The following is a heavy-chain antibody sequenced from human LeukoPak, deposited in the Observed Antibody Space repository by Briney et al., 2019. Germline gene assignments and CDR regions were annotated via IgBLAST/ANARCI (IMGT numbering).Heavy chain of an antibody. CDR1: GGSISSSSYY. J-gene: IGHJ4*02. V-gene: IGHV4-39*07. D-gene: IGHD6-19*01. Sequence: SETLSLTCTVSGGSISSSSYYWGWIRQPPGKGLEWIGSIYSSGSTYSNPSLESRVTISVDTSKNQFSLKLSSVTAADTAVYYCARRYSSAWAFDYWGQGTLVTVSS. CDR3: ARRYSSAWAFDY. CDR2: IYSSGST.